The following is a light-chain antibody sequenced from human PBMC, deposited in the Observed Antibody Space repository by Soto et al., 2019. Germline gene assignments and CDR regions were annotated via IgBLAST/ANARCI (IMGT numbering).Light chain of an antibody. CDR1: QSVSSK. CDR2: GAS. V-gene: IGKV3-15*01. CDR3: QQYNNWPPIT. Sequence: EIVMTHSPATLSVSPCERATLSASASQSVSSKLAWYQQKPGQAPRILIYGASTRATGVPARFSGSGSGTEFTLTISSLQSEDFAVYYCQQYNNWPPITFGQGTRLEIK. J-gene: IGKJ5*01.